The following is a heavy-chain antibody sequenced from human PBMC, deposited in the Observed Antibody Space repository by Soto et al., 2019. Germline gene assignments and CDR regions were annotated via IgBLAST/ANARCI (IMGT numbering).Heavy chain of an antibody. V-gene: IGHV3-64*01. CDR1: GFTFSSYA. D-gene: IGHD5-12*01. CDR3: ARTSGYAFDY. Sequence: EVQLVESGGGLVQPGGSLRLSCAASGFTFSSYAMHWVHQAPGKGLEYVSVINSNGGSTYYANSVKGRFTISRDNSKNTLYLQMGSLRAEDMAVYYCARTSGYAFDYWGQGTLVTVSS. J-gene: IGHJ4*02. CDR2: INSNGGST.